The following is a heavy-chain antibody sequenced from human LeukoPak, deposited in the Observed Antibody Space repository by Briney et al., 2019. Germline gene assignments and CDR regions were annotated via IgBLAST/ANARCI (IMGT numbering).Heavy chain of an antibody. CDR2: ITSSGAGA. CDR1: GFPFSTYL. V-gene: IGHV3-23*01. D-gene: IGHD3-3*01. Sequence: GGSLRLSCAASGFPFSTYLMTWVRQAPGKGLEWVSTITSSGAGAFYADSVKDRFTISRDNSKNTLSLHIHTLRAEDTAVYHCAADVNFGGEEIAFAIWGQGTLVTVSS. CDR3: AADVNFGGEEIAFAI. J-gene: IGHJ3*02.